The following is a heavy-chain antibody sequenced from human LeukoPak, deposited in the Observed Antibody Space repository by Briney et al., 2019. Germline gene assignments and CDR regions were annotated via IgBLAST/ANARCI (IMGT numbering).Heavy chain of an antibody. CDR1: GVSISSSNYY. CDR3: AREPIYSSGWYSATF. D-gene: IGHD6-19*01. Sequence: SGTLSLTCTVSGVSISSSNYYWGWIRQPPGKGLEWIGSIDYSGSTYYNPSLKSRITISVDTSTNQFFLKVSSVTAADTAVYYCAREPIYSSGWYSATFWGQGTLVTVSS. CDR2: IDYSGST. J-gene: IGHJ4*02. V-gene: IGHV4-39*07.